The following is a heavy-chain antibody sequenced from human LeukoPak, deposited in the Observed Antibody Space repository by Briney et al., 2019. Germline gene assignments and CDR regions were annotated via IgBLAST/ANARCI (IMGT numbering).Heavy chain of an antibody. V-gene: IGHV1-69*13. Sequence: SVTVSCKASGGTFSSYAISWVRQAPGQGLEWMGGIIPIFGTANYAQKFQGRVTITADESTSTAYMELSSLRSEDTAVYYCAIASSGAAADYYFDYWGQGTLVTVSS. CDR1: GGTFSSYA. CDR2: IIPIFGTA. CDR3: AIASSGAAADYYFDY. D-gene: IGHD6-13*01. J-gene: IGHJ4*02.